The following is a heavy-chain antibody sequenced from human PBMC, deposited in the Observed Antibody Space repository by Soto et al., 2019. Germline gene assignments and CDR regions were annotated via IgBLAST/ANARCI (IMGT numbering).Heavy chain of an antibody. CDR1: GGSISSGGYS. J-gene: IGHJ4*02. CDR3: ARHRLGFDY. CDR2: IYHSGST. D-gene: IGHD6-19*01. Sequence: SETLSLTCDVSGGSISSGGYSWSWIRQPPGKGLEWIGYIYHSGSTYYNPSLKSRVTISVDRSKNQFSLKLTSVTAADTAVYYCARHRLGFDYWGQGTLVTVSS. V-gene: IGHV4-30-2*01.